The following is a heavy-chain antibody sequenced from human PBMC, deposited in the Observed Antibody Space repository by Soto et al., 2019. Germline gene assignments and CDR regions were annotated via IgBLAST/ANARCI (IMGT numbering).Heavy chain of an antibody. CDR3: SRDPRVYCSSTSTNTADGMDV. CDR2: IWFDGSNK. Sequence: AGSLRLSCAASGFTFSSYAMPWVCKAPGKGLEWVAVIWFDGSNKYYADSVKGRFTISRDTSKNTLSLQMNSLRAEDTAVYYWSRDPRVYCSSTSTNTADGMDVWGQGITVTVSS. V-gene: IGHV3-33*01. J-gene: IGHJ6*02. CDR1: GFTFSSYA. D-gene: IGHD2-2*01.